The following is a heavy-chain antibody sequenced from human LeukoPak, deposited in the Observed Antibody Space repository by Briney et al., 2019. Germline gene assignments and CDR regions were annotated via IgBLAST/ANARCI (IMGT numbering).Heavy chain of an antibody. Sequence: PSETLSLTCAVSGGSISSGGYYWSWIRQPPGKGLEWIGEINHSGSTNYNPSLKSRVTISVDTSKNQFSLKLSSVTAADTAVYYCARGRRYYDFWSGPTYYFDYWGQGTLVTVSS. J-gene: IGHJ4*02. D-gene: IGHD3-3*01. CDR3: ARGRRYYDFWSGPTYYFDY. CDR1: GGSISSGGYY. CDR2: INHSGST. V-gene: IGHV4-34*01.